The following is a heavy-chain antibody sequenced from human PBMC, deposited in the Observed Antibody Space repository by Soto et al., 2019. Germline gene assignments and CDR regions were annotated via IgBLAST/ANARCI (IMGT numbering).Heavy chain of an antibody. V-gene: IGHV3-33*01. Sequence: QVQLLESGGGVSRPGGPWNPPGLEPGLPFMGFGMKFSSFGLGGSRQAPGKGLGWVALIGGTGSREEYADSVKGRFTISRDNSKNTVYLQMSSLRVEDTGVYYCARSRMPYSDYEPSRDWGPGTLVTVSS. CDR2: IGGTGSRE. D-gene: IGHD5-12*01. J-gene: IGHJ4*02. CDR3: ARSRMPYSDYEPSRD. CDR1: GLPFMGFG.